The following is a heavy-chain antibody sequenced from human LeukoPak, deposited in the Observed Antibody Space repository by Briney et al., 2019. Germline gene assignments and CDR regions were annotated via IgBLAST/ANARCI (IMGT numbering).Heavy chain of an antibody. CDR1: GFTVSSNY. V-gene: IGHV3-30*18. J-gene: IGHJ4*02. D-gene: IGHD3-10*01. CDR2: TSYDGSNK. CDR3: AKDRLSYYYGSGSYGDLDN. Sequence: PGGSLRLSCAASGFTVSSNYMSWVRQAPGKGLEWVTVTSYDGSNKFYADSVKGRFTISRDNSKNTLYLQMNSLRTEDTAVYYCAKDRLSYYYGSGSYGDLDNWGQGTLVTVSS.